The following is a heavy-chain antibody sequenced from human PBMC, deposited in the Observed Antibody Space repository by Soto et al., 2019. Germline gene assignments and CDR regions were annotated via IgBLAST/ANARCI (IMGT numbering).Heavy chain of an antibody. CDR2: IYYSGTA. CDR3: ARGSGIQLGSLAGRYYYHKLDV. CDR1: GGSISTYY. V-gene: IGHV4-59*01. Sequence: QVQLRESGPGLVKSSETLSLTCTVSGGSISTYYWSWVRPPPGKGLESIGYIYYSGTATYNPSLRSRVTIAVDTSKKQFSLRVGSVTAADTAVYYCARGSGIQLGSLAGRYYYHKLDVWGQGTTVTVYS. D-gene: IGHD1-1*01. J-gene: IGHJ6*02.